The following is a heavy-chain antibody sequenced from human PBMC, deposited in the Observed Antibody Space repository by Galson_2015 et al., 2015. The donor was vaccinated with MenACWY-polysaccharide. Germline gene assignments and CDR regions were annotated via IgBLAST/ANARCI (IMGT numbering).Heavy chain of an antibody. V-gene: IGHV4-61*01. D-gene: IGHD3-16*01. J-gene: IGHJ4*02. CDR3: ARAPRPDKTFGYFDY. Sequence: SETLSLTCTVSGGSVSSDTDYWGWLRQPPEKGLEWVGWIYYSGSTKYTPSLESRVTISLDASKNQFSLRLSSVTAADTAVYYCARAPRPDKTFGYFDYWGQGILVTVST. CDR2: IYYSGST. CDR1: GGSVSSDTDY.